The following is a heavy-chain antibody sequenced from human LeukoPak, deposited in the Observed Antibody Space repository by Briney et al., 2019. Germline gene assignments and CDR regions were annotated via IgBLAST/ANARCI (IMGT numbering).Heavy chain of an antibody. V-gene: IGHV3-48*04. CDR1: GFIFSSDS. CDR3: ARSLSSSWYESAEANYFDY. J-gene: IGHJ4*02. D-gene: IGHD6-13*01. Sequence: GGSLRLSCVASGFIFSSDSMNWVRQAPGKGLEWVSYISSSSTTIYYADSVKGRFTISRDNAKNSLYLQMNSLRAEDTAVYYCARSLSSSWYESAEANYFDYWGQGTLVTVSS. CDR2: ISSSSTTI.